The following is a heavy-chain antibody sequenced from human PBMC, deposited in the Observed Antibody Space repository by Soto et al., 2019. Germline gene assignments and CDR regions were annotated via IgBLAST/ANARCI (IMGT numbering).Heavy chain of an antibody. D-gene: IGHD3-10*01. CDR2: IIPILGIA. CDR3: ARGSYYYGSGSYSSFDY. CDR1: GGTFSSYT. Sequence: ASVKVSCKASGGTFSSYTISWVRQAPGQGLEWMGRIIPILGIANYAQKFQGRVTITADKSTSTAYMELSSLRSEDTAVYYCARGSYYYGSGSYSSFDYWGQGTLVTVSS. V-gene: IGHV1-69*02. J-gene: IGHJ4*02.